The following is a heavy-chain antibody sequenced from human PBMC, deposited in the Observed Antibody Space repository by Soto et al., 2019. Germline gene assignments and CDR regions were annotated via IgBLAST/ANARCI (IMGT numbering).Heavy chain of an antibody. CDR1: GGSISSCGYS. V-gene: IGHV4-30-2*01. Sequence: QLQLQESGSGLVKPSQTLSLTCAVSGGSISSCGYSWRWIRQPPGKGLEWIGYIYHSGSTYYNPSLKSRVTISVDRSKNQFSLKLSSVTAADTAVYYCAGGPGVARNYWGQGTLVTVSS. J-gene: IGHJ4*02. CDR2: IYHSGST. CDR3: AGGPGVARNY. D-gene: IGHD5-12*01.